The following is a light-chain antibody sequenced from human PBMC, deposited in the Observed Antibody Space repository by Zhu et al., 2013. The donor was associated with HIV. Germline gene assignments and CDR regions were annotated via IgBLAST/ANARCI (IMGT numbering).Light chain of an antibody. V-gene: IGKV3-15*01. Sequence: EIVMTQSPATLSVSPGERATLSCRASQSISSDLAWYQQNPGQAPRLLIYDASRRATDIPPRFSGSGSGTEFTLTISSLQSEDFAVYYCQQSSHWPPTFGGGTKVEIK. CDR3: QQSSHWPPT. J-gene: IGKJ4*01. CDR1: QSISSD. CDR2: DAS.